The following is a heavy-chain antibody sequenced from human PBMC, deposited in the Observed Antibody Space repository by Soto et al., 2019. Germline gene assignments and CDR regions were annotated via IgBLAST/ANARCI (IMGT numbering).Heavy chain of an antibody. Sequence: QVQVQQWGAGLLKPSETLSLTCAVYGGSFSVYYWSWIRQPPGKGLEWIGEINHSGSTNYNPSLKRRVTISVDTSKNQCSLRLSSVTAADTAVYYCARGANLAARTLDAFDIWGQGRMVTVSS. CDR1: GGSFSVYY. CDR3: ARGANLAARTLDAFDI. V-gene: IGHV4-34*01. CDR2: INHSGST. J-gene: IGHJ3*02. D-gene: IGHD6-6*01.